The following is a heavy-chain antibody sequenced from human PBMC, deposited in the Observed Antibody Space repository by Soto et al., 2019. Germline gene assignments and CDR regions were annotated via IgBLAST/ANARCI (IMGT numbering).Heavy chain of an antibody. CDR2: IYYSGST. CDR3: ARDGYYGSGAGVYYYYNMDV. CDR1: GGSISSGGYY. Sequence: QVQLQESGPGLVKPSQTLSLTCTVSGGSISSGGYYWSWIRQHPGKGLEWIGYIYYSGSTDYNPSRKSRVTLSVYTSKNQFSLKLSSVTAADTAVYYCARDGYYGSGAGVYYYYNMDVWGKGTTVTVSS. V-gene: IGHV4-31*03. D-gene: IGHD3-10*01. J-gene: IGHJ6*03.